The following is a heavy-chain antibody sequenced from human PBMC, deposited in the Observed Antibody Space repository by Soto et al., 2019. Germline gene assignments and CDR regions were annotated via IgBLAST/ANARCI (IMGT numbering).Heavy chain of an antibody. Sequence: EVQLVESGGGLIQPGGSLRLSCAVSGFTVSNNYMSWVRQAPGKGLEGVSVIYSGGYTAYGDSVKGRFTISRDNSKNTLYLQRNGRGAADRAFYSGAPRGGGGGYWGQGTLVTVSS. CDR1: GFTVSNNY. V-gene: IGHV3-53*01. CDR3: APRGGGGGY. CDR2: IYSGGYT. J-gene: IGHJ4*02. D-gene: IGHD3-10*01.